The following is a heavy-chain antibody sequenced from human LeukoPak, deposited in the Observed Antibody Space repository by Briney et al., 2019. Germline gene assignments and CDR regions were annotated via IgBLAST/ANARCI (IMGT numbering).Heavy chain of an antibody. J-gene: IGHJ4*02. V-gene: IGHV3-15*07. CDR1: GLTFSNAW. D-gene: IGHD3-22*01. CDR3: TTGTYYYDTLCDY. Sequence: GGSLRLSCAASGLTFSNAWMNWVRQAPGKGLEWVGRIKSKTDGGTTDYAAPVKGRFTISRDDSKNTLYLQMNSLKTEDTAVYYCTTGTYYYDTLCDYWGQGTLVTVSS. CDR2: IKSKTDGGTT.